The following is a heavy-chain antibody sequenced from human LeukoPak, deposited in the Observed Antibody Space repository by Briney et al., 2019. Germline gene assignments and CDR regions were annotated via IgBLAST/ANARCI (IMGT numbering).Heavy chain of an antibody. D-gene: IGHD3-3*01. CDR1: GGSISSGGYY. J-gene: IGHJ5*02. V-gene: IGHV4-31*03. CDR3: ARSYYAYYDFWSGSEYNWFDP. Sequence: SSQTLSLTCTVSGGSISSGGYYWSWIRQHPGKGLEWIGYIYYSGSTYYNPSLKSRVTMSVDTSKNQFSLKLSSVTAADTAVYYCARSYYAYYDFWSGSEYNWFDPWGQGTLVTVSS. CDR2: IYYSGST.